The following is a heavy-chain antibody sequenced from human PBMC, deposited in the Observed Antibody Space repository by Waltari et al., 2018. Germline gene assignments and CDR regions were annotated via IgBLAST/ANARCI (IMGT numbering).Heavy chain of an antibody. CDR1: GDSISSSGFY. Sequence: QPQLQESGPGLVKPSETLSLTSNVSGDSISSSGFYWVWIRQSPGKVLEWIGSIYYDGSTYSSPSLRSRVTISADTSKNQFSLKLTSVTAADTAVYYCAAGNPTRSYDLDAWGQGILVTASS. D-gene: IGHD3-16*01. J-gene: IGHJ5*02. CDR3: AAGNPTRSYDLDA. CDR2: IYYDGST. V-gene: IGHV4-39*01.